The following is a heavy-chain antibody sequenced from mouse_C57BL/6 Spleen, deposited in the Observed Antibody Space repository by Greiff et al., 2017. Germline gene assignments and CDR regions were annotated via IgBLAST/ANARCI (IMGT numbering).Heavy chain of an antibody. CDR3: ARCDYDEGYAMDY. Sequence: VQLQQSGPELVKPGASVKMSCKASGYTFTDYNMHWVKQSHGKSLEWIGYINPNNGGTSYNQKFKGKATLTVNKSSSTAYMELRSLTSEDSAVYYCARCDYDEGYAMDYWGQGTSVTVSS. CDR2: INPNNGGT. CDR1: GYTFTDYN. V-gene: IGHV1-22*01. D-gene: IGHD2-4*01. J-gene: IGHJ4*01.